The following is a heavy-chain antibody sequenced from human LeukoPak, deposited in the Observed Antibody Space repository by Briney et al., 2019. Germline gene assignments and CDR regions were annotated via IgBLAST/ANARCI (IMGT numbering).Heavy chain of an antibody. CDR3: AKGGYTLLYYFDY. Sequence: PGGSLRLSCTASGFTFSSYGKNWVRESRGKGLEGVAFTRYDEDNKYYADSVKGRFTISRDNSKNTLYLQMNSLRAEDTAVYYCAKGGYTLLYYFDYWGQGTLVTVSS. J-gene: IGHJ4*02. CDR1: GFTFSSYG. CDR2: TRYDEDNK. D-gene: IGHD5-18*01. V-gene: IGHV3-30*02.